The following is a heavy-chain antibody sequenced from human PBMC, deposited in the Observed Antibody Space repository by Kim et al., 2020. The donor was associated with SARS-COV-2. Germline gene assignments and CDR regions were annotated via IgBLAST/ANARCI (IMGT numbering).Heavy chain of an antibody. V-gene: IGHV3-11*06. Sequence: VKGRFTSSRDNAKKLLYLQMNSLRAEDTAVYYCARARGIAAAANYYGMDVWGQGTTVTVSS. J-gene: IGHJ6*02. CDR3: ARARGIAAAANYYGMDV. D-gene: IGHD6-13*01.